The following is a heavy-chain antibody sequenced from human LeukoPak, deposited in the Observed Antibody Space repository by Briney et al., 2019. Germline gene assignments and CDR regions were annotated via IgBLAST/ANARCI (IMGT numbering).Heavy chain of an antibody. D-gene: IGHD6-19*01. CDR3: AKDRGEQWLVTSFDY. CDR2: ISYDGSNK. Sequence: GRSLRLSCAASGLTFSSYGMHWVRQAPGKGLEWVAVISYDGSNKYYVDSVKGRFTISRDNSKNTLYLQMNSLRPEDTAVYYCAKDRGEQWLVTSFDYWGQGTLVTVSS. J-gene: IGHJ4*02. V-gene: IGHV3-30*18. CDR1: GLTFSSYG.